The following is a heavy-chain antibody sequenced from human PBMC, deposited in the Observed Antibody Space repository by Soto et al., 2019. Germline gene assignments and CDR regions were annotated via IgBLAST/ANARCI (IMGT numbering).Heavy chain of an antibody. CDR2: MYPDDSDI. J-gene: IGHJ3*02. V-gene: IGHV5-51*01. CDR3: ATAYVYDFENSNYYRDAFDI. D-gene: IGHD3-22*01. Sequence: GESLKISCKASGYSFSFYWIGWVRQMPGKGLEWMAIMYPDDSDIRYSPSFEAHVTISADKSTSTAFLQWSSLKASDTAMYYCATAYVYDFENSNYYRDAFDIWGQGTLFTVSS. CDR1: GYSFSFYW.